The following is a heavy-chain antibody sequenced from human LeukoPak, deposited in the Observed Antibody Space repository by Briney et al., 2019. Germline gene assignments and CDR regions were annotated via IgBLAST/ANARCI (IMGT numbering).Heavy chain of an antibody. J-gene: IGHJ4*02. V-gene: IGHV3-21*01. CDR1: GFTFSSYS. Sequence: GGSLRLSCAASGFTFSSYSMNWVRQAPGKGLEWVSSISSSSSYIYYADSVKGRFTISRDNAKNSLYLQMNSLRAEDTAVYYCARESSRLPGLDYFDYWGQGTLVTVSS. CDR2: ISSSSSYI. D-gene: IGHD5-12*01. CDR3: ARESSRLPGLDYFDY.